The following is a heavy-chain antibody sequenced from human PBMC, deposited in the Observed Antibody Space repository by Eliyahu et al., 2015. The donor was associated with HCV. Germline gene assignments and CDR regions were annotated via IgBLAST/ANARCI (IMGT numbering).Heavy chain of an antibody. D-gene: IGHD1-26*01. CDR1: XGSXSSGXYY. J-gene: IGHJ3*02. CDR3: AREWATSRAAFDI. V-gene: IGHV4-31*03. Sequence: QVQLQESGPGLVKPSQTLSLTCTXSXGSXSSGXYYWSWIRQHPGKGLEWIGYIYYSGSTYYNPSLKSRVTISVDTSKNQFSLKLSSVTAADTAVYYCAREWATSRAAFDIWGQGTMVTVSS. CDR2: IYYSGST.